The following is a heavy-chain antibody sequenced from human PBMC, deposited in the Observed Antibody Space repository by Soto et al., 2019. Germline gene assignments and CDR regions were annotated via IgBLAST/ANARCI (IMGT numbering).Heavy chain of an antibody. J-gene: IGHJ4*02. CDR1: GYTFTSYG. V-gene: IGHV1-18*01. CDR2: ISAYNGNT. Sequence: ASVKVSCKASGYTFTSYGISWVRQAPGQGLEWMGWISAYNGNTNYARKLQGRVTMTTDTSTSTAYMELRSLRSDDTAVYYCARVLTMVRGATNAGYWGQGTLVTVSS. D-gene: IGHD3-10*01. CDR3: ARVLTMVRGATNAGY.